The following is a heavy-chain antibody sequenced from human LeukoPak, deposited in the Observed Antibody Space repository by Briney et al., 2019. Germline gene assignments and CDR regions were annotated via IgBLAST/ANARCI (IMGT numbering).Heavy chain of an antibody. Sequence: GGSLRLSCAASGFTFSSYVMNWVRQAPGKGLEWVAVISYDGSNKYYADSVKGRFTISRDNSKNTLFLQMNSLRAEDRAVYYCAKVRGYSYGYDYYFDYWGQRTLVTVSS. J-gene: IGHJ4*02. V-gene: IGHV3-30*04. CDR2: ISYDGSNK. CDR1: GFTFSSYV. CDR3: AKVRGYSYGYDYYFDY. D-gene: IGHD5-18*01.